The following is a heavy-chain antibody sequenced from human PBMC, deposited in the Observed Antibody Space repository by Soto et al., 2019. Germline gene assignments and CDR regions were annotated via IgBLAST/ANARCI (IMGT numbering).Heavy chain of an antibody. D-gene: IGHD4-17*01. CDR2: ISSSSSYI. J-gene: IGHJ6*02. CDR1: GFTFSSYS. Sequence: GGSLRLSCAASGFTFSSYSMNWVRQAPGKGLEWVSSISSSSSYIYYADSVKGRFTISRDNAKNSLYLQMNSLRAEDTAVYYCARDLWVTTPYYYYYGMDVWGQGTTVTVSS. V-gene: IGHV3-21*01. CDR3: ARDLWVTTPYYYYYGMDV.